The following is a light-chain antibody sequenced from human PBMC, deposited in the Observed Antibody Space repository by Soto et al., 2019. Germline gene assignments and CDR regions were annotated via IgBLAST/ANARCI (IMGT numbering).Light chain of an antibody. CDR2: RVT. J-gene: IGLJ1*01. Sequence: QSVLTQPASVSGSLGQSITISCTGTTRDIAGYNYISWYQQLPGKAPKLMIYRVTIRPSGISNRFSGSKSGNAASLTISGLQAEDEADYYCTSFSSSTSLYVFGTGTKV. CDR1: TRDIAGYNY. CDR3: TSFSSSTSLYV. V-gene: IGLV2-14*01.